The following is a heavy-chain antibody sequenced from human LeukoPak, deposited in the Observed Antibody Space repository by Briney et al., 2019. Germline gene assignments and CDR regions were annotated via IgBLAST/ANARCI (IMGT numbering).Heavy chain of an antibody. CDR1: GFIVSNYC. CDR3: ATDPSGPSDSSGWYYFDN. Sequence: GGSLRLSCPASGFIVSNYCMGWVRQAPGKGLEWVAYIKQDASETYYVDSVRGRFSISRDNAKNSLFLQMNSLRAEDTAVYYCATDPSGPSDSSGWYYFDNWGQGTLVTVSS. D-gene: IGHD6-19*01. V-gene: IGHV3-7*01. J-gene: IGHJ4*02. CDR2: IKQDASET.